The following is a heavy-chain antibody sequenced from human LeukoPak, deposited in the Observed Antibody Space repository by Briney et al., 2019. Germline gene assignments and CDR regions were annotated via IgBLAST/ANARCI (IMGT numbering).Heavy chain of an antibody. CDR2: INQSGVS. D-gene: IGHD3-22*01. CDR1: GGSFSNYY. Sequence: SETLSLTCAVYGGSFSNYYWSWIRQPPGKGLEWIGEINQSGVSNYNPSLKSRVTISVDTSKSQFSLKLSSVTAADTAVYYCARGSSGYYFGEYYYYGMDVWGQGTTVTVSS. V-gene: IGHV4-34*01. J-gene: IGHJ6*02. CDR3: ARGSSGYYFGEYYYYGMDV.